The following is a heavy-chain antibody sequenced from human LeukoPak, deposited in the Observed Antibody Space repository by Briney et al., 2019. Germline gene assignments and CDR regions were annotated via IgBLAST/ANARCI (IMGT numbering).Heavy chain of an antibody. V-gene: IGHV4-4*07. CDR1: GGSISGYY. J-gene: IGHJ6*03. CDR2: ICTSGST. D-gene: IGHD3-10*01. CDR3: AREALWVGESQIYYYYSMDV. Sequence: SETLSLTCTVSGGSISGYYWSWIRQPAGKGLEWIGRICTSGSTNYNPSLKSRVTMSVDTSKNQFSLKLSSVTAADTAVYYCAREALWVGESQIYYYYSMDVWGKGTTVTVSS.